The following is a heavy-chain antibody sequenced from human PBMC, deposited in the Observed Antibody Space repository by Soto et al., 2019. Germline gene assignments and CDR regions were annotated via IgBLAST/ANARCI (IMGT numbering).Heavy chain of an antibody. CDR3: ASGCGGDCYSRFDY. Sequence: PSETPSLTRPVSLGSLSRGCFSLGWIRQAPGKGLEWIGYIYHSGSTYYNPSLKSRVTISVDRSKNQFSLKLSSVTAADTAVYYYASGCGGDCYSRFDYWGKGTQVTVSS. D-gene: IGHD2-21*02. V-gene: IGHV4-30-2*01. J-gene: IGHJ4*02. CDR2: IYHSGST. CDR1: LGSLSRGCFS.